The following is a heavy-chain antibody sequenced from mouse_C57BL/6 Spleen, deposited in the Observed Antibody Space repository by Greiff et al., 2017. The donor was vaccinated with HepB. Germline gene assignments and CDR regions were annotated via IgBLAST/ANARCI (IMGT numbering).Heavy chain of an antibody. V-gene: IGHV2-6-1*01. D-gene: IGHD2-2*01. Sequence: QVQLKESGPGLVAPSQSLSFTCTVSGFSLTSYGVHWVRQPPGKGLEWLVVIWSDGSTTYNSALKSRLSISKDNSKSQVFLKMNSLQTDDTAMYYCARHSIDGYEYFDVWGTGTTVTVSS. CDR1: GFSLTSYG. CDR2: IWSDGST. J-gene: IGHJ1*03. CDR3: ARHSIDGYEYFDV.